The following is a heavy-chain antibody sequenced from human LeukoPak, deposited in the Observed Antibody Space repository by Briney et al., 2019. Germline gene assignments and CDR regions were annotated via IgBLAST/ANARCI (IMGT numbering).Heavy chain of an antibody. CDR2: MYHTGST. CDR1: GYSMSSGYY. CDR3: ARQYSGKDAFDI. D-gene: IGHD3-10*01. V-gene: IGHV4-38-2*02. Sequence: SETLSLTCTVSGYSMSSGYYWGWIRQPPERGLEWIGSMYHTGSTYYNPSLKSRVTISVDTSKNQFYLKLSSVTAADTAVYYCARQYSGKDAFDIWGQGTMVTVSS. J-gene: IGHJ3*02.